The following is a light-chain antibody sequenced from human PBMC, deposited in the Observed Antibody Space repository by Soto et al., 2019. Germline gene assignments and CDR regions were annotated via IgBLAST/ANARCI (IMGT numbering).Light chain of an antibody. J-gene: IGLJ1*01. Sequence: QSVLTQPPSVSAAPGQKVTICCSGSSSNIGGNSVSWYQQLPGTAPKLLIYDDNKRPSGIPDRFSGSKSGTSATLGITGFQTGDEADYYCGSWDSSLNAYVCGTGTKVTAL. V-gene: IGLV1-51*01. CDR1: SSNIGGNS. CDR2: DDN. CDR3: GSWDSSLNAYV.